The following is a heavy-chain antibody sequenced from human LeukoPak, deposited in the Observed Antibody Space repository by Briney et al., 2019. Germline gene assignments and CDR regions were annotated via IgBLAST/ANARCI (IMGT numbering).Heavy chain of an antibody. CDR2: IIPIFGTA. Sequence: SVKVSCKASGGTFSSYAISWVRQAPGQGLEWMGGIIPIFGTANYAQKSQGRVTITADESTSTAYMELSSLRSEDTAAYYCARVRDQRLLFGSFDYWGQGTLVTVSS. V-gene: IGHV1-69*01. CDR3: ARVRDQRLLFGSFDY. J-gene: IGHJ4*02. D-gene: IGHD3-10*02. CDR1: GGTFSSYA.